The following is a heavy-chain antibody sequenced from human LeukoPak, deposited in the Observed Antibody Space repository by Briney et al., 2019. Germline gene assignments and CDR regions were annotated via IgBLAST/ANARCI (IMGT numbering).Heavy chain of an antibody. CDR1: GGSISSYY. D-gene: IGHD1-26*01. J-gene: IGHJ4*02. CDR2: VYTSGST. V-gene: IGHV4-4*07. CDR3: ARGQWELQPFDY. Sequence: SETLSLTCTVSGGSISSYYWSWIRQPAGRGLEWIGRVYTSGSTNYNPSLKSRVTMSVDTSKNQFSLKLSSVTAADTAVYYCARGQWELQPFDYWGQGTLVTVSS.